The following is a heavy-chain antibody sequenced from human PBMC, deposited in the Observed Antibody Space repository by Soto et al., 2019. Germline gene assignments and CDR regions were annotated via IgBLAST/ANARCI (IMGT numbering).Heavy chain of an antibody. V-gene: IGHV3-30*03. CDR1: GFSFSYYA. D-gene: IGHD2-15*01. Sequence: GGSLRLSCAASGFSFSYYAMHWVRQAPGKGLEWVAVIAYDASKKYYADSVKGRFTISRDNSKNTLYLQMNSLRDEDTAVYYCASPYCSGGSCYLTEYFPHWGQGTLVTVSS. J-gene: IGHJ1*01. CDR3: ASPYCSGGSCYLTEYFPH. CDR2: IAYDASKK.